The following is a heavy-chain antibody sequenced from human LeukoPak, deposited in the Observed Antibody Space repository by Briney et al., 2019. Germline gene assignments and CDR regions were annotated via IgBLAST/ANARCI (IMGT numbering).Heavy chain of an antibody. CDR2: LSGSGANT. J-gene: IGHJ4*02. D-gene: IGHD3-3*01. V-gene: IGHV3-23*01. CDR3: AKVSNYDFWSGYYHHYFDY. CDR1: GGSISSGGYY. Sequence: LSLTCTVSGGSISSGGYYWSWVRQAPGKGLEWVSVLSGSGANTYYADSVKGRFTISRDNSKNTLYLQMNSLRAEDTAVYYCAKVSNYDFWSGYYHHYFDYWGQGTLVTVSS.